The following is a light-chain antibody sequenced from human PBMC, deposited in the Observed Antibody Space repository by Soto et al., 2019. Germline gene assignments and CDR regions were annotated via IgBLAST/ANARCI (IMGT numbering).Light chain of an antibody. CDR1: SSDVGGYNY. Sequence: QSAPTQPASVSGSPGQSITISCTGTSSDVGGYNYVSWYQQHPGKAPKLMIYDVSNRPSGVSNRLCGSKSGNTASLTISGLQAEYEADYYCSSYTSSSLHVFGTGTKLTVL. CDR3: SSYTSSSLHV. CDR2: DVS. V-gene: IGLV2-14*03. J-gene: IGLJ1*01.